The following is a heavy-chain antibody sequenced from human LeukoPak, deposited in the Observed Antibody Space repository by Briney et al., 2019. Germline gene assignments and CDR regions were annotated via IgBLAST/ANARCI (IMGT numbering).Heavy chain of an antibody. CDR1: GYSFTTYW. CDR3: ARRADANSKAFDI. J-gene: IGHJ3*02. D-gene: IGHD4-11*01. Sequence: GASLKISCKGSGYSFTTYWIGWVRQMPGKGVEWMETIYPGDSDTRYSSSFQGHVTISSDKSISTASLQWSSLKASDTAIYYCARRADANSKAFDIWGQGTMVTVSS. CDR2: IYPGDSDT. V-gene: IGHV5-51*01.